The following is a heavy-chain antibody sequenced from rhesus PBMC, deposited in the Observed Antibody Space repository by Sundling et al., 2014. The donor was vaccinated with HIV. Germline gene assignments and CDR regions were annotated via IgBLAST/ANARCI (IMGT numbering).Heavy chain of an antibody. D-gene: IGHD3-3*01. V-gene: IGHV4-173*01. CDR2: IFGSVGST. CDR3: ARRVTVFGLIIIEGDYFDF. CDR1: GASITGTYA. Sequence: QLHLQESGPGLVKPSETLSLTCGVSGASITGTYAWAWIRQSPGKGLEWVGHIFGSVGSTYYSPSLKSRVTIPTDTSRNQFSLNLNSVTAADTAVYYCARRVTVFGLIIIEGDYFDFWGQGILVTVPS. J-gene: IGHJ4*01.